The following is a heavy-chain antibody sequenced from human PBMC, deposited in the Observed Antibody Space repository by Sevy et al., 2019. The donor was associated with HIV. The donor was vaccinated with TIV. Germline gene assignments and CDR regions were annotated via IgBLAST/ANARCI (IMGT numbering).Heavy chain of an antibody. Sequence: GASVKVSCKASGGTFSSYAISWVRQAPGQGLEWMGGIIPIFGTANYAQKFQGRVTITADESTSTAYMELSSLRSEDTAVYYCARDITCSGGSCPGDVWGQGTTVTVSS. CDR3: ARDITCSGGSCPGDV. V-gene: IGHV1-69*13. CDR1: GGTFSSYA. J-gene: IGHJ6*02. CDR2: IIPIFGTA. D-gene: IGHD2-15*01.